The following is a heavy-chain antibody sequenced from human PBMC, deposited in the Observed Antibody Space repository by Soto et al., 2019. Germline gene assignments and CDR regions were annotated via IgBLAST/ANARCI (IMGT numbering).Heavy chain of an antibody. CDR1: GYTFTSYG. CDR3: ARAVLEFAAAAPIDY. D-gene: IGHD6-13*01. Sequence: ASVKASCKASGYTFTSYGISWVRQAPGQGLEWMGWISAYNGNTNYAQKLQGRVTMTTDTSTSTAYMELRSLRSDDTAVYYCARAVLEFAAAAPIDYWGQGTLVTVSS. CDR2: ISAYNGNT. V-gene: IGHV1-18*01. J-gene: IGHJ4*02.